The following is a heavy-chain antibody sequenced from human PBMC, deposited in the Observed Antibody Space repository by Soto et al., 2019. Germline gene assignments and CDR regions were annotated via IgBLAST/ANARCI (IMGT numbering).Heavy chain of an antibody. Sequence: PXGSLRLSFAASGFSFSSYGMHWVRQAPGKGLEWVAVISYDGSNKYYADSVKGRFTISRDNSKNTLYLQMNSLRAEDTAVYCCTRQRFLEWLVGVRFWAFDNWGQGTMVTVSS. CDR1: GFSFSSYG. V-gene: IGHV3-30*03. J-gene: IGHJ3*02. CDR2: ISYDGSNK. CDR3: TRQRFLEWLVGVRFWAFDN. D-gene: IGHD3-3*01.